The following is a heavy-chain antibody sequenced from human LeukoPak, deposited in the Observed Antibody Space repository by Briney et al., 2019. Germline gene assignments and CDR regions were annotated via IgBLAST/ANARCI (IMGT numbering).Heavy chain of an antibody. Sequence: GSVKVSCTASDYPFTTYGITWVRQAPGRGLEWMGWISTSNGSTSYSERFQGRVIMTADTSTRTAYMELRGLRSDDTAVYYCARVAPDALLVWFGEYDLWGRGTLVTVSS. CDR3: ARVAPDALLVWFGEYDL. CDR1: DYPFTTYG. J-gene: IGHJ5*02. D-gene: IGHD3-10*01. V-gene: IGHV1-18*01. CDR2: ISTSNGST.